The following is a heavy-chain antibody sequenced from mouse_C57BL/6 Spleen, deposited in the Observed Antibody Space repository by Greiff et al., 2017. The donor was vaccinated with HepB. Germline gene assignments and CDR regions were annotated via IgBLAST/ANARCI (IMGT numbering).Heavy chain of an antibody. V-gene: IGHV5-17*01. CDR1: GFTFSDYG. Sequence: EVQLVESGGGLVKPGGSLKLSCAASGFTFSDYGMHWVRQAPEKGLEWVAYISSGSSTIYYADTVKGRFTISRDNAKNTLFLQMTSLRSEDAALYYCAGPRDDDGDWYFDVWGKGTTVTVSS. D-gene: IGHD2-4*01. CDR3: AGPRDDDGDWYFDV. CDR2: ISSGSSTI. J-gene: IGHJ1*03.